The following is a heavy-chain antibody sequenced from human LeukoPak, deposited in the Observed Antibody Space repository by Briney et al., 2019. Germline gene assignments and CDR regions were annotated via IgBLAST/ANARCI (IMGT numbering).Heavy chain of an antibody. CDR3: ARGVQQLVVSY. J-gene: IGHJ4*02. CDR1: GGSFSGYY. Sequence: SETLSLTCAVYGGSFSGYYWSWIRQPPGKGLERIGEINHSGSTNYNPSLKSRVTISVDTSKNQFSLKLSSVTAADTAVYYCARGVQQLVVSYWGQGTLVTVSS. D-gene: IGHD6-6*01. V-gene: IGHV4-34*01. CDR2: INHSGST.